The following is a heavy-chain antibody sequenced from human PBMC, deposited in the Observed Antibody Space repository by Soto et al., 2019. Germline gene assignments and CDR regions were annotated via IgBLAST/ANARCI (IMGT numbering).Heavy chain of an antibody. J-gene: IGHJ5*02. CDR2: IIPMFGKV. V-gene: IGHV1-69*13. Sequence: ASVKVSCKASGGTFSSYGISWVRQAPGQGLEWMGGIIPMFGKVKYAQKFQGRVTITADESTSTAYMELSSLTSEDTAMYYCARETSVRGVIITSSPWFDPWGQGTLVTVSS. CDR3: ARETSVRGVIITSSPWFDP. CDR1: GGTFSSYG. D-gene: IGHD3-10*01.